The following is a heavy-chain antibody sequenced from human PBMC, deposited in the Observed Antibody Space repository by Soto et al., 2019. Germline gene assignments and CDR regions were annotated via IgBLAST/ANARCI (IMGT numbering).Heavy chain of an antibody. CDR2: ISYDGSNK. V-gene: IGHV3-30-3*01. J-gene: IGHJ2*01. D-gene: IGHD4-4*01. CDR1: GFTFSSYA. Sequence: QVQLVESGGGVVQPGRSLRLSCAASGFTFSSYAMHWVRQAPGKGLEWVAVISYDGSNKYYADSVKGRFTISRDNSKNXLYLPMNSLRAEDTAVYYCARPLWRDDYNWGYFDLWGRGTLVTVSS. CDR3: ARPLWRDDYNWGYFDL.